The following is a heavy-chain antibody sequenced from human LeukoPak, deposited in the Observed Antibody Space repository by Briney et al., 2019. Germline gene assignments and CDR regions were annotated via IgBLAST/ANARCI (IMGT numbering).Heavy chain of an antibody. CDR1: GFTFSNYE. Sequence: GGSLRLSCAASGFTFSNYEMNWVRQAPGKGLEWVSYISTSGSTIYYADSVKGRFTISRDKAKKSLYLQMNTLRAEDTAVYYCARDHIWSSLDYFDYWGQGTLVTVSS. CDR2: ISTSGSTI. V-gene: IGHV3-48*03. CDR3: ARDHIWSSLDYFDY. J-gene: IGHJ4*02. D-gene: IGHD3-3*02.